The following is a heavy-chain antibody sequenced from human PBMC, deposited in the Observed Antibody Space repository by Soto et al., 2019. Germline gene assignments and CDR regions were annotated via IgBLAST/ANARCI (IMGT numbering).Heavy chain of an antibody. CDR1: GYTFSGYH. J-gene: IGHJ6*02. D-gene: IGHD6-6*01. CDR2: INCNSGGT. Sequence: QVQLVQSGAEVKKPGASVKVSCKASGYTFSGYHIHWVRQAPGQGLEWVGWINCNSGGTNYAQNCQGRVSLTRDTSIETAYLGLSRLGSDDTAIYYCARDRVSTSPSPERFHFYYGMDVWGQGTTVTVS. V-gene: IGHV1-2*02. CDR3: ARDRVSTSPSPERFHFYYGMDV.